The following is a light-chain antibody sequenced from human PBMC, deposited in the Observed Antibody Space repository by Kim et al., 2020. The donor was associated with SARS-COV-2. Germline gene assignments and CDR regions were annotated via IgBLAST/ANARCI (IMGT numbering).Light chain of an antibody. CDR3: VLYMDGGILR. Sequence: QTVVTQEPSFSVSPGGTVTLTCGLSSGSVSTSNYPSWYQQTPGQAPRTLIYNTKSRSSGVSDRFSGSIVGNKAVLTITGAQADDESDYYCVLYMDGGILRFGGGTQRTVL. CDR1: SGSVSTSNY. CDR2: NTK. V-gene: IGLV8-61*01. J-gene: IGLJ3*02.